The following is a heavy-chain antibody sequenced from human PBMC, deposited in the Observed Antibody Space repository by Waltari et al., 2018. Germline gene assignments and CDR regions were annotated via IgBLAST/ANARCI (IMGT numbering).Heavy chain of an antibody. V-gene: IGHV4-61*08. CDR1: GASVRTGDYY. CDR2: IYYTGTA. J-gene: IGHJ4*02. Sequence: QVQLPESGPGLVKPSETLSLTCSVSGASVRTGDYYWTWIRQPPGKGLEWIGYIYYTGTAYYNPSLKSRVTISVDTSKNQFSLKLSSVTTADTAVYYCASLRIVAAPYHYFDYWGQGTRVSVSS. CDR3: ASLRIVAAPYHYFDY. D-gene: IGHD1-26*01.